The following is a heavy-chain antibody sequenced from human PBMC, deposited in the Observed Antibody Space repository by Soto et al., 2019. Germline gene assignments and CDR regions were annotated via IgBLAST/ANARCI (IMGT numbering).Heavy chain of an antibody. CDR1: GGSINSYW. Sequence: SETLSLTCGVCGGSINSYWWSWIRQPAGKGLEWIGRVYSSGTTDYNPSLNSRATMSVETSKNQFSLKLTSVTAADTAVYYCARDIGSYAYAEGYWGQGIQVTVSS. J-gene: IGHJ4*02. CDR2: VYSSGTT. CDR3: ARDIGSYAYAEGY. V-gene: IGHV4-4*07. D-gene: IGHD2-2*01.